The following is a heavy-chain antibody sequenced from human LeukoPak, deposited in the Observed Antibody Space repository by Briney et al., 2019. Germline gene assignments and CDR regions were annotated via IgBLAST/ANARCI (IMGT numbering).Heavy chain of an antibody. CDR2: ISSSSSYI. D-gene: IGHD6-19*01. Sequence: GSLRLSCAASGFTFSSYSMNWVRQAPGKGLEWVSSISSSSSYIYYADSVKGRFTISRDNAKNSLYLQMNSLRAEDTAVYYCASEDSSGWYYFDYWGQGTLVTVSS. CDR3: ASEDSSGWYYFDY. V-gene: IGHV3-21*01. CDR1: GFTFSSYS. J-gene: IGHJ4*02.